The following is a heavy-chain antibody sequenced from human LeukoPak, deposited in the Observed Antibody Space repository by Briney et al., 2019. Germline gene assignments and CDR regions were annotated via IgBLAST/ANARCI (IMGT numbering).Heavy chain of an antibody. CDR3: AKISPLDYGGKPWALDI. CDR2: IDPRGGGT. D-gene: IGHD4-23*01. V-gene: IGHV3-23*01. J-gene: IGHJ3*02. CDR1: GFTFSSYA. Sequence: GGSLRLSCSASGFTFSSYAMSWVRQTPGKGLEWVSGIDPRGGGTYSADSVKGRFTISRDNSKNTLYLQMNSLRAEDTAAYYCAKISPLDYGGKPWALDIWGQGTMVTVSS.